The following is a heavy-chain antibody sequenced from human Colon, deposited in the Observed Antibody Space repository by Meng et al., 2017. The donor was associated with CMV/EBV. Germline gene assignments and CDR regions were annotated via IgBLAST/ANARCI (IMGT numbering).Heavy chain of an antibody. CDR3: ASQGKYYYDSTNYHDAFDI. Sequence: GGSLRLSCAASGFNFSTYWMTWVRQAPGKGLEWVAKIKDDGSQKYYLDSLKGRFTISRDNAKNSLYLQMNSLRAEDTAVYYCASQGKYYYDSTNYHDAFDIWGQGTMVTVSS. J-gene: IGHJ3*02. D-gene: IGHD3-22*01. V-gene: IGHV3-7*01. CDR2: IKDDGSQK. CDR1: GFNFSTYW.